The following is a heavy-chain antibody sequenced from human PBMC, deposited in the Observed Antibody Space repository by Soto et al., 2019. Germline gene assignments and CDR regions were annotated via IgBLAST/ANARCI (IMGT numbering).Heavy chain of an antibody. J-gene: IGHJ4*02. D-gene: IGHD6-19*01. CDR3: ARGNGIAVADSFDY. CDR1: GFTFRSFV. V-gene: IGHV3-30*04. CDR2: ISYDGRNE. Sequence: VQLVESGGGVVQPGRSLRLSCAASGFTFRSFVIHWVRQAPGKGLEWVAVISYDGRNEYYADSVKGRFTISRDNSKNTLYLQMNSLRVDDTAVYYCARGNGIAVADSFDYWGQGTLVTVSS.